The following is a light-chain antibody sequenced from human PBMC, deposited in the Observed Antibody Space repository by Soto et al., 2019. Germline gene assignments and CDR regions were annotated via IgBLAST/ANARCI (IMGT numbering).Light chain of an antibody. J-gene: IGLJ2*01. V-gene: IGLV1-40*01. CDR2: GNS. CDR3: QSYDSSLSGWV. Sequence: QAVVTQPPSVSGAPGLRVTISCTGSSSNIGAGYDVHWYQHLPGTAPKLLMYGNSNRPSGVPDRFSGSKSGTSASLAITGLQAEDEADYYCQSYDSSLSGWVFGGGTQLTVL. CDR1: SSNIGAGYD.